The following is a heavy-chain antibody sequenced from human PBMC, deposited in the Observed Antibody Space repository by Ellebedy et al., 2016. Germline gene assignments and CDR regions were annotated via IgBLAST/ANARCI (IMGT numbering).Heavy chain of an antibody. CDR1: GYSFTSYW. D-gene: IGHD3-22*01. V-gene: IGHV5-51*01. CDR3: ARGYYDSSGYYLQALDY. Sequence: GESLKISCKGSGYSFTSYWIGWVRQMPGKGLEWMGIIYPGDSDTRYSPSFQGQVTISADKSISTAYLQWSSLKASDTAMYYCARGYYDSSGYYLQALDYWGQGTLVTVSS. CDR2: IYPGDSDT. J-gene: IGHJ4*02.